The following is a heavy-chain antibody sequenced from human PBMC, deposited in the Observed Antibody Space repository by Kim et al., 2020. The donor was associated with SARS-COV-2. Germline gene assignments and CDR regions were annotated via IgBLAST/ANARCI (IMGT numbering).Heavy chain of an antibody. Sequence: SQTLSLTCAISGDSVSSNSAAWNWIRQSPSRGLEWLGRTYYRSKWYNDYAVSVKSRITINPDTSKNQFSLQLNSVTPEDTAVYYGARGDTIFGVAFYYYYGMYVWGQVTTVSVSS. V-gene: IGHV6-1*01. CDR3: ARGDTIFGVAFYYYYGMYV. CDR1: GDSVSSNSAA. CDR2: TYYRSKWYN. J-gene: IGHJ6*02. D-gene: IGHD3-3*01.